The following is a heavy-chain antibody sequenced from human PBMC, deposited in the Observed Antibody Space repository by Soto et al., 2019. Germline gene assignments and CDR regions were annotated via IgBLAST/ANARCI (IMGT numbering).Heavy chain of an antibody. V-gene: IGHV3-30-3*01. D-gene: IGHD6-25*01. CDR1: GFTFSSYA. J-gene: IGHJ3*02. CDR2: ISYDGSNK. CDR3: ARTSSSGYSSGYAFDI. Sequence: QVQLVESGGGVVQPGRSLRLSCAASGFTFSSYAMHWVRQAPGKGLEWVAVISYDGSNKYYADSVKGRFTISRDNSKNXLYLQMNSLRAEDTAVYYCARTSSSGYSSGYAFDIWGQGTMVTVSS.